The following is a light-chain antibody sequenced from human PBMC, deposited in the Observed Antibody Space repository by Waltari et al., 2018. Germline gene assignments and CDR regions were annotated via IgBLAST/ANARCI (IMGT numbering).Light chain of an antibody. CDR3: QQYNDWPGLT. CDR1: QYVSGK. J-gene: IGKJ4*01. V-gene: IGKV3-15*01. Sequence: EIVMTQSPATLSVSPGERVTLSFRASQYVSGKLAWYQQKPGLAPRLLISGASTRATGVPARFSGSGSGTEFTLTISSLQSEDFAVYYCQQYNDWPGLTFGGGTRVEIK. CDR2: GAS.